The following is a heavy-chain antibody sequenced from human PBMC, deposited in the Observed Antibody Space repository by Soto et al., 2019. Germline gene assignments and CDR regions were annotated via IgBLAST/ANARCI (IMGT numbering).Heavy chain of an antibody. J-gene: IGHJ6*02. Sequence: GASVKVSCKASGYTFNGYSMHWARQAPGQGLEWMGGIIPNFGTANYAQKFQGRVTITADESTSTAYMELSSLRSEDTAVYYCARPPYPIAEAGTLNYYYYGMDVWGQGTTVTVSS. CDR3: ARPPYPIAEAGTLNYYYYGMDV. D-gene: IGHD6-13*01. CDR2: IIPNFGTA. CDR1: GYTFNGYS. V-gene: IGHV1-69*13.